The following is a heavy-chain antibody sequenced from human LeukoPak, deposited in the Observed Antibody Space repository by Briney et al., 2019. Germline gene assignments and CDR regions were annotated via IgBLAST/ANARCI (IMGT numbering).Heavy chain of an antibody. V-gene: IGHV1-69*05. Sequence: GASVKLSCKSSGGTFSSYAISWVRQAPGQGLVWMGGIIPIFGTANCAQKFQGRVTITTDESTSTAYMELSSQRSEDTAVYYCAREPGYGDYTNDYWGQGTLVTVSS. D-gene: IGHD4-17*01. J-gene: IGHJ4*02. CDR3: AREPGYGDYTNDY. CDR2: IIPIFGTA. CDR1: GGTFSSYA.